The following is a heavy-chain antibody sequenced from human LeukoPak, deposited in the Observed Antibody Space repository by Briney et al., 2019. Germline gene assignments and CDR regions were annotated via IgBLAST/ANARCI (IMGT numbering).Heavy chain of an antibody. CDR3: ARTPPRWGYYYYMDV. Sequence: GASVKVSCKAFGYTFTDYYIHWVKEAPGKGLEWMGRVDPEDGETTYAEKFQGRVTITADTSTDTAYMELSSLRSGDTAVYYCARTPPRWGYYYYMDVWGKGTTVTVSS. J-gene: IGHJ6*03. CDR2: VDPEDGET. D-gene: IGHD4-23*01. CDR1: GYTFTDYY. V-gene: IGHV1-69-2*01.